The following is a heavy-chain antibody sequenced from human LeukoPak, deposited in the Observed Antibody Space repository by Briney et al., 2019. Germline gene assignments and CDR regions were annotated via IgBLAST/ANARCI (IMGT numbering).Heavy chain of an antibody. V-gene: IGHV1-2*02. J-gene: IGHJ3*02. D-gene: IGHD6-13*01. Sequence: ASVTVSCKASGYTFTDYYIHWVRQAPGQGLGWMGWINPNSGDTNYAQKFQGRVTMTRDTSISTAYMELSRLRSDDTAVYYCARRIAAPGNAAFDIWGQGTMVTVSS. CDR3: ARRIAAPGNAAFDI. CDR1: GYTFTDYY. CDR2: INPNSGDT.